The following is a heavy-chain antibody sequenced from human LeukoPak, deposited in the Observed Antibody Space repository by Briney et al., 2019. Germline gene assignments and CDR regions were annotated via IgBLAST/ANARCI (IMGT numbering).Heavy chain of an antibody. V-gene: IGHV4-39*01. CDR2: IYYSGST. Sequence: SETLSLTCTVSGGSISSSSYYWGWIRQPPGKGLEWNGSIYYSGSTYYNPSLKSRVTISVDTSKNQFSLKLSSVTAADTAVYYCAIQSSSWYIDYWGRGTLVTVSS. D-gene: IGHD6-13*01. J-gene: IGHJ4*02. CDR3: AIQSSSWYIDY. CDR1: GGSISSSSYY.